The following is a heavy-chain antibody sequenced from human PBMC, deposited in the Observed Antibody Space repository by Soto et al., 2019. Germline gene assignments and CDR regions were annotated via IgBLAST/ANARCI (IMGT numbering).Heavy chain of an antibody. J-gene: IGHJ6*02. Sequence: GVSLRLSCAASGFTFSSYAMSWVRQAPGKGLEWVSAISGSGGSTYYADSVKGRFTISRDNSKNTLYLQMNSLRAEDTAVYYCAKGTYCSSTSCYEYYYYGMDVWGQGTTVTVSS. CDR1: GFTFSSYA. CDR3: AKGTYCSSTSCYEYYYYGMDV. V-gene: IGHV3-23*01. CDR2: ISGSGGST. D-gene: IGHD2-2*01.